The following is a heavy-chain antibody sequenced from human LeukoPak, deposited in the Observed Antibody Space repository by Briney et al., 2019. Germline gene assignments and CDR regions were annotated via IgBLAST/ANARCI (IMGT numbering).Heavy chain of an antibody. J-gene: IGHJ4*02. V-gene: IGHV1-2*02. CDR2: INPNSGGT. Sequence: ASVKVSCKASGYTFTGHYMHWVRQAPGQGLEWMGWINPNSGGTNYAQKFQGRVTMTRDTSISTAYMELSRLRSDDTAVYYCARSFRDSYSPYYFDYWGQGTLVTVSS. D-gene: IGHD4-11*01. CDR3: ARSFRDSYSPYYFDY. CDR1: GYTFTGHY.